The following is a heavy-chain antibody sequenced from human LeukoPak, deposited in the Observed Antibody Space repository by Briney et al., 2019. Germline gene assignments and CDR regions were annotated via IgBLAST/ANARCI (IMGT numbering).Heavy chain of an antibody. Sequence: PGGSLRLSCAASGFTFSGSAMHWVRQASGEGREWVGRIRSKANRYGTVYASWVKCRFTISMEKSKNTAYLKMNSLKTEDTAGYYCTSETGSMRGYWGQGTLVTVSS. D-gene: IGHD2/OR15-2a*01. J-gene: IGHJ4*02. CDR2: IRSKANRYGT. CDR3: TSETGSMRGY. V-gene: IGHV3-73*01. CDR1: GFTFSGSA.